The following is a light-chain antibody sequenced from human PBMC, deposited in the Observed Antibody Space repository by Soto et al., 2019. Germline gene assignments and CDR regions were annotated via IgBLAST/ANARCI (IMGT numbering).Light chain of an antibody. CDR3: SSYTTSSPHVV. CDR2: DVS. Sequence: QSALTQPASVSGSPGQSITISCTGTSSDVGGYNYDSWYQQHPGKAPKLMIYDVSNRPSGVSNRFSGSKSGNTASLTISGLQAEDEADYYCSSYTTSSPHVVFGGGTKLTVL. J-gene: IGLJ2*01. V-gene: IGLV2-14*01. CDR1: SSDVGGYNY.